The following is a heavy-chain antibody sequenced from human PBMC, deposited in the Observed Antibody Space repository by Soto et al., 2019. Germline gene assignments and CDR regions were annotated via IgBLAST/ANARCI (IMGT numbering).Heavy chain of an antibody. V-gene: IGHV3-30-3*01. CDR3: ATKYGGDAYFDY. Sequence: QVQLVESGGGVVQPGRSLRLSCAASGFTFSSYAMHWVRQAPGKGLEWVALISYDGSNKYYADSVKGRFTISRDNSENTLYLQMNSLRAEDTAVFYCATKYGGDAYFDYWGQGTLVTVSS. D-gene: IGHD4-17*01. CDR1: GFTFSSYA. J-gene: IGHJ4*02. CDR2: ISYDGSNK.